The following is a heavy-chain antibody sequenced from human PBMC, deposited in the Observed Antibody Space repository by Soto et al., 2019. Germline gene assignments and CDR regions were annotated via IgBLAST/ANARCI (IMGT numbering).Heavy chain of an antibody. CDR2: IIPILAIA. CDR1: GGTFSSYT. D-gene: IGHD1-1*01. J-gene: IGHJ4*02. Sequence: QVQLVQSGAEVKKPGSSVKVSCKASGGTFSSYTISWVRQAPGQGLEWMGRIIPILAIANYAQKFQGRVTITADKSTSTAYMELRSLRSDDTAVYYCAKSTNNWNDVGYFDYWGQGTLVTVSS. CDR3: AKSTNNWNDVGYFDY. V-gene: IGHV1-69*02.